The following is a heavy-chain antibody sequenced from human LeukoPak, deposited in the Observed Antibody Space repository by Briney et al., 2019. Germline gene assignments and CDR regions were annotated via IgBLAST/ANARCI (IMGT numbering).Heavy chain of an antibody. V-gene: IGHV4-34*01. CDR3: ARASSWYRTTPFDY. CDR1: GGSFSGYY. CDR2: INHSGST. D-gene: IGHD6-13*01. J-gene: IGHJ4*02. Sequence: SETLSLTCAVYGGSFSGYYWSWIRQPTGKGLEWIGEINHSGSTNYNPSLKSRVTISVDTSKNQFSLKRSSVTAADTAVYYCARASSWYRTTPFDYWGQGTLVTVSS.